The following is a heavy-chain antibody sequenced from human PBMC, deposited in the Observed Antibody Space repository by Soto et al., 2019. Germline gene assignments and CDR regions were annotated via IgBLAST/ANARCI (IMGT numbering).Heavy chain of an antibody. CDR3: AGASRRCYHDRRV. V-gene: IGHV5-51*01. J-gene: IGHJ6*04. D-gene: IGHD2-15*01. CDR1: GYSFTSYW. Sequence: HGESLKISCKGSGYSFTSYWIGWVRQMPGKGLEWMGIIYPGDSDTRYSPSFQGQVTISADKSISTAYLQWSSLKASDTAMYYCAGASRRCYHDRRVRGKGTTVAVSS. CDR2: IYPGDSDT.